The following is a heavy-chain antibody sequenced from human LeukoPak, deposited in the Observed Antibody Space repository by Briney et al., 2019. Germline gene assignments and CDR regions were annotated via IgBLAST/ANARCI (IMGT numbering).Heavy chain of an antibody. J-gene: IGHJ5*02. CDR3: ARPYYYDSRIDP. D-gene: IGHD3-22*01. V-gene: IGHV4-30-4*01. CDR1: GGSISSGDYY. Sequence: SQTLSLTCTVSGGSISSGDYYWSWIRQPPGKGLEWIGYMYYSGNTYYNPSLKSRVTISIDTSKNQFSLKLSSVTAADTAVYYCARPYYYDSRIDPWGQGTLVTVSS. CDR2: MYYSGNT.